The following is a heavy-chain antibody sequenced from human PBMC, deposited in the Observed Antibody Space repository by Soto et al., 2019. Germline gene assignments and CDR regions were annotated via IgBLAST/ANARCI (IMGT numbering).Heavy chain of an antibody. CDR2: INPNSGGT. J-gene: IGHJ4*02. V-gene: IGHV1-2*02. D-gene: IGHD3-22*01. CDR1: GYTFTGYY. Sequence: ASVKVSCKASGYTFTGYYMHWVRQAPGQGLEWMGWINPNSGGTNHAQKFQGRVTMTRDTSISTAYMELSRLRSDDTAVYYCARDLLPSSGYDYDYWGQGTLVTVSS. CDR3: ARDLLPSSGYDYDY.